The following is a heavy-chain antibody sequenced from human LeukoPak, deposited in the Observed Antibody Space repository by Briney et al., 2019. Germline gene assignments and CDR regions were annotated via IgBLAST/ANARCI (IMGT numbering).Heavy chain of an antibody. CDR2: IYYSGST. J-gene: IGHJ4*02. CDR3: ARLYSGSYIY. V-gene: IGHV4-39*07. CDR1: GGSISSSSYY. D-gene: IGHD1-26*01. Sequence: PSETLSLTCTVSGGSISSSSYYWGWIRQPPGKGLEWIGSIYYSGSTYYNPSLKSRVTISVDTSKNQFSLKLSSVTVADTAVYYCARLYSGSYIYWGQGTLVTVSS.